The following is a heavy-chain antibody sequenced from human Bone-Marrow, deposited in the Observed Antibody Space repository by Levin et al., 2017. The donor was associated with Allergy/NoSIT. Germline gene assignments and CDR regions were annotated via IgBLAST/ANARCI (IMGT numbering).Heavy chain of an antibody. Sequence: GGSLRLSCVGNGFDFSDYYMTWIRQAPGQRLEWASHISNTARTTYYADSVRGRFTISRDNTKRSLFLQMDSLKVEDTAVYYCARESKAAAGTLDFWGQGIVVVVSS. CDR1: GFDFSDYY. CDR3: ARESKAAAGTLDF. J-gene: IGHJ4*02. D-gene: IGHD6-13*01. V-gene: IGHV3-11*01. CDR2: ISNTARTT.